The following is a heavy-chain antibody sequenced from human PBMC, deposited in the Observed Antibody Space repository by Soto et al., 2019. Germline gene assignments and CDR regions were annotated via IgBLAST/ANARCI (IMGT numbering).Heavy chain of an antibody. Sequence: SETLSLTCTVSGDSISSYYCSWILQPPGKGLEWIGHIYYTGSTNYNPSLKSRVTMSVDTAKNQFSLRLSSVTTADTAVYFCARDYYGSGNYDHWGQGTLVTVSS. J-gene: IGHJ5*02. V-gene: IGHV4-59*01. CDR3: ARDYYGSGNYDH. CDR2: IYYTGST. D-gene: IGHD3-10*01. CDR1: GDSISSYY.